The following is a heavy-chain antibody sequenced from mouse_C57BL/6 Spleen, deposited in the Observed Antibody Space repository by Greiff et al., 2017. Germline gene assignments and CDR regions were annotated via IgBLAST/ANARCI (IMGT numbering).Heavy chain of an antibody. V-gene: IGHV1-55*01. CDR2: IYPGSGST. CDR1: GYTFTSYW. CDR3: ARSSYGSSYRGLFDY. D-gene: IGHD1-1*01. J-gene: IGHJ2*01. Sequence: QVQLKQPGAELVKPGASVKMSCKASGYTFTSYWITWVKQRPGQGLEWIGDIYPGSGSTNYNEKFKSKATLTVDTSSSTAYKQLSSLTSEDSAVYYCARSSYGSSYRGLFDYWGQGTTLTVSS.